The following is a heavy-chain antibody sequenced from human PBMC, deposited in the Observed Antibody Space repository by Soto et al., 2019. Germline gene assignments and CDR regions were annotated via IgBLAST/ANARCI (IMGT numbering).Heavy chain of an antibody. CDR3: ARGANGDYLDYYYYYMDV. Sequence: ASVKVSCKASGYTFTSYDINWVRQATGQGLEWMGWMNPNSGNTGYAQKFQGRVTMTRNTSISTAYMELSSLRSEDTAVYYCARGANGDYLDYYYYYMDVWGKGTTVTVSS. J-gene: IGHJ6*03. D-gene: IGHD4-17*01. CDR2: MNPNSGNT. CDR1: GYTFTSYD. V-gene: IGHV1-8*01.